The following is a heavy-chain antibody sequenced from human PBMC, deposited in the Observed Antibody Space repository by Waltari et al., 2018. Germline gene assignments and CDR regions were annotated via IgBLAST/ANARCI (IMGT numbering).Heavy chain of an antibody. CDR3: AGAPSGYDWDAFVF. Sequence: QVQLQESGPGLVKPSETLSLTCAVSGYSISSGYYWGWIRQPPGKGLEWIGSIYHSGTTSYNPSSKSRVTISVDTSKNQFSLKRGSVTAADTAVYDCAGAPSGYDWDAFVFWGQGTMVTVSS. CDR2: IYHSGTT. J-gene: IGHJ3*01. CDR1: GYSISSGYY. D-gene: IGHD5-12*01. V-gene: IGHV4-38-2*01.